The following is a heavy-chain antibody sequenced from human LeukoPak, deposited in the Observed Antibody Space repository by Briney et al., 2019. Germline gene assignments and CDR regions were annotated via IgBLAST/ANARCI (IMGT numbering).Heavy chain of an antibody. Sequence: GSPRLSRAASGFTFNSYAMSWVRQAPGKGLEWVSAISGSGGSTYYADPVKGRFNISRDNSKNTLYLQMNSLRAEDTAVYYCAKITYYDILTGYLVAPYFDYWGQGTLVTVSS. D-gene: IGHD3-9*01. V-gene: IGHV3-23*01. CDR2: ISGSGGST. CDR1: GFTFNSYA. J-gene: IGHJ4*02. CDR3: AKITYYDILTGYLVAPYFDY.